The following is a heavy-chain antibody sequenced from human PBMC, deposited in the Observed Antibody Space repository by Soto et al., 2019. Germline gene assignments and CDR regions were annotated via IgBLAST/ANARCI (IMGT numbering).Heavy chain of an antibody. V-gene: IGHV5-51*01. D-gene: IGHD1-1*01. CDR2: IYPSDSSI. Sequence: PGESLKISCKASGYTFTNYWIGWVRQMPGKGLEWMAIIYPSDSSIRHSPSFQGQVTISADKSISTAYLQWSSLKASDTAIYYCARRDIRTHHDDYSGQGTLVTVSS. CDR3: ARRDIRTHHDDY. CDR1: GYTFTNYW. J-gene: IGHJ4*02.